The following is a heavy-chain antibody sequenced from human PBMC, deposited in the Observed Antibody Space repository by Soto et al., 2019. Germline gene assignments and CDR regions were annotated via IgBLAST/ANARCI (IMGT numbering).Heavy chain of an antibody. CDR3: ARFTRRSSGDY. J-gene: IGHJ4*02. CDR1: GFTFNTYW. D-gene: IGHD6-25*01. V-gene: IGHV3-7*01. CDR2: IKEDGSEK. Sequence: EVQLVESGGDLVQPGGSLRLSCAASGFTFNTYWMSWVHQAPGKGLQWVANIKEDGSEKYYVDSVKGRFTISRDNAKNLLYLQMNSLGAGDTAMYYCARFTRRSSGDYWGQGTLVTVSS.